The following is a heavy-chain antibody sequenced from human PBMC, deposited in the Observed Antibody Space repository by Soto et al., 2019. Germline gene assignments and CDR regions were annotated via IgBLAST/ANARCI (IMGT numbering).Heavy chain of an antibody. CDR1: GYTFTSYG. J-gene: IGHJ6*03. D-gene: IGHD5-12*01. V-gene: IGHV1-18*01. CDR2: ISAYNGNT. Sequence: ASVKVSCKASGYTFTSYGISWVRQAPGQGLEWMGWISAYNGNTNYAQKLQGRVTMTTDTSTSTAYMELRSLRSDDTAVYYCARVKYSGYAYYYMDVWGKGTTVTVSS. CDR3: ARVKYSGYAYYYMDV.